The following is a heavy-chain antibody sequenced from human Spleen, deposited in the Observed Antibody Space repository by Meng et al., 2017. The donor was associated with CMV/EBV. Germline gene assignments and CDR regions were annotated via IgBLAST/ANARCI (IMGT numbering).Heavy chain of an antibody. D-gene: IGHD3-16*01. Sequence: DINWVRQATGQGLEWMGWMNPNSGNTGYAQKFQGRVTMNRNTSISTAYMELSSLRSEDTAVYYCARDLRGGYQGMGEFRNNWFDPWGQGTLVTVSS. CDR2: MNPNSGNT. J-gene: IGHJ5*02. CDR3: ARDLRGGYQGMGEFRNNWFDP. V-gene: IGHV1-8*01. CDR1: D.